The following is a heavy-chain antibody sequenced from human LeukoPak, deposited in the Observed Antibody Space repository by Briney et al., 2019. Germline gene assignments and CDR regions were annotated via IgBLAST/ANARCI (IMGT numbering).Heavy chain of an antibody. D-gene: IGHD3-22*01. V-gene: IGHV3-48*04. CDR1: GFTFSSYS. J-gene: IGHJ4*02. CDR2: ISSSSSTI. CDR3: ARAKTTYYYDSSSGY. Sequence: GGSLRLSCATSGFTFSSYSMNWVRQAPGKGLEWVPYISSSSSTIYYADSVKGRFTISRDNAKNSLYLQMNSLRAEDSAVYYCARAKTTYYYDSSSGYWGQGTLVTVSS.